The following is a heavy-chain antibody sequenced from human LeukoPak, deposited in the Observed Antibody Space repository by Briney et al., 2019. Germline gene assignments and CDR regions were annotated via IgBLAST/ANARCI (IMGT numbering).Heavy chain of an antibody. CDR2: ISHDGSNK. V-gene: IGHV3-30*18. CDR3: AKGPDYGGNSGAFDI. CDR1: GFTFSSYG. Sequence: GGSLRLSCAASGFTFSSYGMHWVRQAPGKGLEWVVVISHDGSNKNYADSVKGRFTISRDNSKNTLYLQMNSLRAEDTAVYYCAKGPDYGGNSGAFDIWGQGTMVTVSS. J-gene: IGHJ3*02. D-gene: IGHD4-23*01.